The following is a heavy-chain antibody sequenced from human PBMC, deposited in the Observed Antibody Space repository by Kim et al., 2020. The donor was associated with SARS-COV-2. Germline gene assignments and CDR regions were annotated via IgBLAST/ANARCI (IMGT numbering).Heavy chain of an antibody. D-gene: IGHD3-10*02. Sequence: SETLSLTCAVQGGSFRDYYWTWIRQSPGKGLEWIGEISYGGNTNYNPSLGSRVTMSIDTSRNSFSLKMTSVTAADTAGDYCARAFSLQCWYWTATTYYY. CDR3: ARAFSLQCWYWTATTYYY. J-gene: IGHJ6*01. CDR2: ISYGGNT. CDR1: GGSFRDYY. V-gene: IGHV4-34*01.